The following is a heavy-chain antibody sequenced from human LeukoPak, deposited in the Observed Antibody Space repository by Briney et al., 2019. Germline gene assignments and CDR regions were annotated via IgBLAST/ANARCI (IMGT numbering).Heavy chain of an antibody. J-gene: IGHJ5*02. CDR1: GFTFTNYA. Sequence: GGSLRLSCATSGFTFTNYAMNWVRQAPGKGLEWVSAVTGPGDTTYYADSVKGRFFMSREDSKTTVYLQMNSLRAEDTAIYYCAKGAKIDLWGQGTLVTVSS. CDR2: VTGPGDTT. CDR3: AKGAKIDL. D-gene: IGHD3-16*01. V-gene: IGHV3-23*01.